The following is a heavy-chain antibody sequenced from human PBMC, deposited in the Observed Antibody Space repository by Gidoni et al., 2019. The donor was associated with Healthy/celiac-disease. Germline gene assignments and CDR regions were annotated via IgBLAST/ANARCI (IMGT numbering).Heavy chain of an antibody. CDR1: GGTFSSYA. V-gene: IGHV1-69*01. J-gene: IGHJ6*02. Sequence: QVQLVQSGAEVKKPGSSVQVSCKASGGTFSSYAISCVRQAPGQGLEWMGGIITIFGTANYAQKFQGRVTITADESTSTAYMELSSLRSEDTAVYYCARGLVATSHYYYYGMDVWGQGTTVTVSS. CDR2: IITIFGTA. D-gene: IGHD5-12*01. CDR3: ARGLVATSHYYYYGMDV.